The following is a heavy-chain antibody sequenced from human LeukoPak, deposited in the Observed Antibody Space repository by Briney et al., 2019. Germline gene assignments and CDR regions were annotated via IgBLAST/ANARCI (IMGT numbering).Heavy chain of an antibody. Sequence: GGSLRLSCAASGFTFSSYWMSWVRQAPGKGLEWVANIKQDGSEKYYVDSVKGRFTISRDNAKNSLYLQMSSLRAEDTAVYYCARDGRPIFGVVVPDYWSQGTLVTVSS. V-gene: IGHV3-7*01. J-gene: IGHJ4*02. D-gene: IGHD3-3*01. CDR1: GFTFSSYW. CDR2: IKQDGSEK. CDR3: ARDGRPIFGVVVPDY.